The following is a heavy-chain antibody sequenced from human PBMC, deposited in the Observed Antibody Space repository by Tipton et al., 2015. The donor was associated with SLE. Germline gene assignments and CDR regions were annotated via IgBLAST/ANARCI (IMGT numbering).Heavy chain of an antibody. V-gene: IGHV4-34*01. J-gene: IGHJ4*02. CDR1: GGSFSGYY. CDR3: ARSGGVAAAGPFDY. Sequence: TLSLTCAVYGGSFSGYYWSWIRQPPGKGLEWIGEINHSGSTNYNPSLKSRVTISVDTPKNQFSLKLSSVTAADTAVHYCARSGGVAAAGPFDYWGQGTLVTVSS. D-gene: IGHD6-13*01. CDR2: INHSGST.